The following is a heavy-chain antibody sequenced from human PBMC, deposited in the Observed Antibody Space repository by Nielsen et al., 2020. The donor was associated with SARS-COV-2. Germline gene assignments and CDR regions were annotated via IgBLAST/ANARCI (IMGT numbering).Heavy chain of an antibody. CDR1: GYTFTSYY. CDR2: INPSGGST. J-gene: IGHJ4*02. CDR3: ARDVAVAGTPADY. D-gene: IGHD6-19*01. Sequence: ASVKVSCKASGYTFTSYYMHWVRQAPVQGLELMGIINPSGGSTSYAQKFQGRVTMTRDTSTSTVYMELSSLRSEDTAVYYCARDVAVAGTPADYWGQGTLVTVSS. V-gene: IGHV1-46*01.